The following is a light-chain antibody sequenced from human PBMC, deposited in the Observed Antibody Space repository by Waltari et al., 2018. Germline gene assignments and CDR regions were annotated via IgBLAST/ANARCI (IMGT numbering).Light chain of an antibody. Sequence: SFVLTQAPSVSVAPGETATFTCGGDKIASESVHWYQQRPGQAPLLVIYYDTDRPSGIPDRFSGSKSGSTATLNISRVEAGDEADYYCQVCDSRSDQVIFGGGTKLTVL. J-gene: IGLJ2*01. V-gene: IGLV3-21*04. CDR1: KIASES. CDR3: QVCDSRSDQVI. CDR2: YDT.